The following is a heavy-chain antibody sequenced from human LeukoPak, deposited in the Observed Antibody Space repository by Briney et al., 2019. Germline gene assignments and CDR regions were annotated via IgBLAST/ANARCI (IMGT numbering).Heavy chain of an antibody. Sequence: QSGGSLRLSCAASGFTFSNYWMHWVRQAPGKGLVWVSRINTDGSSTNYADSVKGRFTISRDNPKNTLYVQMNSLRAEDTAVYYCAREGAAFDYWGQGTLVTVSS. CDR1: GFTFSNYW. D-gene: IGHD6-13*01. J-gene: IGHJ4*02. CDR3: AREGAAFDY. V-gene: IGHV3-74*01. CDR2: INTDGSST.